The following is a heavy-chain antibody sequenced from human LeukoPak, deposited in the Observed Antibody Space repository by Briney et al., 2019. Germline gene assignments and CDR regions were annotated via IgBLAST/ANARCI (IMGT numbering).Heavy chain of an antibody. D-gene: IGHD3-10*01. CDR3: AAYYYGSGSRALDY. CDR1: GFTFSSYE. Sequence: GGSLRLSCAASGFTFSSYEMNWVRQAPGKGLEWVSYISSSGSTIYYADSVKGRFTISRDNAKNSLYLQMNSLRAEDTAVYYCAAYYYGSGSRALDYWGQGTLVIVSS. J-gene: IGHJ4*02. V-gene: IGHV3-48*03. CDR2: ISSSGSTI.